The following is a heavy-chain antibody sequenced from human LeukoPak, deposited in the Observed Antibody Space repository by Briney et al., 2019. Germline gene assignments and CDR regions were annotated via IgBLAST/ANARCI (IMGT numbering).Heavy chain of an antibody. CDR3: ARDSVTFNWNYLVAWFDP. D-gene: IGHD1-7*01. CDR1: GFIFSGYS. V-gene: IGHV3-30*03. Sequence: GGSLRLSCAASGFIFSGYSVNWVRQAPGKGLEWVAVISYDGSNKYYADSVKGRFTISRDNSKNTLYLQMNSLRAEDTAVYYCARDSVTFNWNYLVAWFDPWGQGTLVTVSS. CDR2: ISYDGSNK. J-gene: IGHJ5*02.